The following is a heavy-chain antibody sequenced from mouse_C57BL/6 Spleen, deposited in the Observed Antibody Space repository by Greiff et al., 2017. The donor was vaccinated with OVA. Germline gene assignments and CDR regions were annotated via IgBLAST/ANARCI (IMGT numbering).Heavy chain of an antibody. V-gene: IGHV1-64*01. CDR3: ARQLLRYFDV. Sequence: QVQLQQPGAELVKPGASVKLSCKASGYTFTSYWMHWVKQRPGQGLEWIGKIHPNSGSTNYNEKFKSKATLTVDKSSSTAYMQLSSLTSEDSAVYYCARQLLRYFDVWGTGTTVTVSA. J-gene: IGHJ1*03. D-gene: IGHD1-1*01. CDR1: GYTFTSYW. CDR2: IHPNSGST.